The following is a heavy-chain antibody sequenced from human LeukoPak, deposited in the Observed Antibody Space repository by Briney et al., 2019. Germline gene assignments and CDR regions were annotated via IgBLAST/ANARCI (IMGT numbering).Heavy chain of an antibody. Sequence: GGSLRLSCAAPGFTFSDNYMSWIRQAPGKGLEWVSYISSSGNTTYNADSVKGRFSITRDNAKNSLYLQMNSLRAEDTAVYYCAELGITMIGGVWGKGTTVTISS. CDR2: ISSSGNTT. CDR1: GFTFSDNY. D-gene: IGHD3-10*02. J-gene: IGHJ6*04. V-gene: IGHV3-11*04. CDR3: AELGITMIGGV.